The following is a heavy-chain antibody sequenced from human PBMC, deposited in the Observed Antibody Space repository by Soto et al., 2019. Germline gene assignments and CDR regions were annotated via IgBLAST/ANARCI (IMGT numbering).Heavy chain of an antibody. D-gene: IGHD4-17*01. Sequence: SETLSLTCTVSGGSISSGGYYWSWIRQHPGKGLEWIGYIYYSGSTYYNPSLKSRVTISVDTSKNQFSLKLSSVTAADTAVYYCARDLTRSYGDYPYYYGMDVWGQGTTVTVSS. CDR3: ARDLTRSYGDYPYYYGMDV. V-gene: IGHV4-31*03. CDR1: GGSISSGGYY. J-gene: IGHJ6*02. CDR2: IYYSGST.